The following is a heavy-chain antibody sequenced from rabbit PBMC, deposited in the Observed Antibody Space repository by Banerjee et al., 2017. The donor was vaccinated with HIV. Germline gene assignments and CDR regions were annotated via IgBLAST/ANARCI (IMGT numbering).Heavy chain of an antibody. D-gene: IGHD6-1*01. CDR3: ARPGYGAYGHANL. CDR2: IYAGKGGT. V-gene: IGHV1S7*01. CDR1: GFDFNSYY. J-gene: IGHJ4*01. Sequence: QLKETGGGLVQPGGSLTLSCKASGFDFNSYYMSWVRQAPGKGLEWIGIIYAGKGGTDYASWVEGRFTISRDNAQNTVFLQMTSLTAADTATYFCARPGYGAYGHANLWGPGTLVTVS.